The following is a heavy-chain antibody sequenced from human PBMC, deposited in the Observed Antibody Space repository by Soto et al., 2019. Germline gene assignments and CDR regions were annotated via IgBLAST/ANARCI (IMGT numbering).Heavy chain of an antibody. CDR2: VRGRDGST. CDR1: GFTFTTFD. D-gene: IGHD5-12*01. V-gene: IGHV3-23*04. Sequence: EVQLVESGGGLVHPGASLRLSCAAFGFTFTTFDMSWAGQAPGKGLEWVSVVRGRDGSTSYADYLMGRFTISKDSSKNTLYLPMNRLRAEDTALYYCAKGAWLDYWGQGTLVTVSS. J-gene: IGHJ4*02. CDR3: AKGAWLDY.